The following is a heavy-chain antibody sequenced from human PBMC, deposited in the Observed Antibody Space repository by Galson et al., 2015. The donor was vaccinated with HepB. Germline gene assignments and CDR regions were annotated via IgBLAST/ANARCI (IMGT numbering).Heavy chain of an antibody. D-gene: IGHD6-19*01. CDR2: ISGSGGTT. J-gene: IGHJ4*02. CDR1: GFTFSNYA. CDR3: AKDRFTSGWYDLHY. Sequence: SLRLSCAASGFTFSNYAMSWVRQAPRKGLEWVSVISGSGGTTYYADSLKGRFTISRDNSKNTLYLQMNSLTAEDTAIYYCAKDRFTSGWYDLHYWGQGILVTVSS. V-gene: IGHV3-23*01.